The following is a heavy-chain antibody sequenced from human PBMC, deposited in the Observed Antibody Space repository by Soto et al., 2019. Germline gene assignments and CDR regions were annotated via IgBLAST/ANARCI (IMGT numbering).Heavy chain of an antibody. CDR3: PKGPRGDDYIWGSYRYTRLFAFDI. J-gene: IGHJ3*02. D-gene: IGHD3-16*02. CDR1: GFTFSSYA. V-gene: IGHV3-23*01. CDR2: ISGSGGST. Sequence: EVQLLESGGGLVQPGGSLRLSCAASGFTFSSYAMSWVRQAPGKGLEWVSAISGSGGSTYYADSVKGRFTISRDNSKNTLYLQMNSLRGEDTAVYYCPKGPRGDDYIWGSYRYTRLFAFDIWGQGTMVTVSS.